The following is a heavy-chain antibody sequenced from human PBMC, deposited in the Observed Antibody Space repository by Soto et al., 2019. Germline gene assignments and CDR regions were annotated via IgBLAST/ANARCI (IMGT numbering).Heavy chain of an antibody. CDR1: GFPFSNHA. J-gene: IGHJ4*02. Sequence: PGRSLRLSCSASGFPFSNHAMTWVRQSPGKGLQWVSAISDSGGSTYYADSVKGRFTISRDNSKNTLYLQMNSLRAEDTAVYYGAKAAGGPKSDWWGQGNRV. CDR3: AKAAGGPKSDW. CDR2: ISDSGGST. D-gene: IGHD6-25*01. V-gene: IGHV3-23*01.